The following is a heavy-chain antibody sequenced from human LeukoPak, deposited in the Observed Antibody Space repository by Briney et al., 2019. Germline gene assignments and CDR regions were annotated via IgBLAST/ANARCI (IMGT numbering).Heavy chain of an antibody. Sequence: SETLSLTCTVSGGSISSSSYYWGWIRQPPGKGLEWIGSTYYSGSTYYNPSLKSRVTISVDTSKNQFSLNLSSVTAADTAVYYCASRKLGNDYWGQGTLVTVSS. CDR1: GGSISSSSYY. V-gene: IGHV4-39*07. J-gene: IGHJ4*02. CDR3: ASRKLGNDY. D-gene: IGHD7-27*01. CDR2: TYYSGST.